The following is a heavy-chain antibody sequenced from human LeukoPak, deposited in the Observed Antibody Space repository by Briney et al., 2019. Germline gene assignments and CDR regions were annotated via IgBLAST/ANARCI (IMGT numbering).Heavy chain of an antibody. CDR1: EYTFTSSV. CDR2: LNPNSGRT. V-gene: IGHV1-8*01. Sequence: ASVKVSGKAFEYTFTSSVINWVRQAAGQELDGWGWLNPNSGRTGYAQKFQGRVTMTENTSISTAYMELSSLRFDDTAVYYCARSRSGLAAAGTYDYWGQGTLITVSS. J-gene: IGHJ4*02. CDR3: ARSRSGLAAAGTYDY. D-gene: IGHD6-25*01.